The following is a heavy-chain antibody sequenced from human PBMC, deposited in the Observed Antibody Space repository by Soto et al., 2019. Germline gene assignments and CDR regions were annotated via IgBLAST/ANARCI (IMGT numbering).Heavy chain of an antibody. D-gene: IGHD5-12*01. J-gene: IGHJ4*02. Sequence: EVQVVESGGGLIQPGGSLRLSCEVSGFSVTANYMSWVRQAPGKGLEWVSVIYSGGSTYYIDSVKGRFSISRDISKNTLYLHMNSLRAADTAVYYCHGYGYSGQGTLVTVSS. CDR1: GFSVTANY. V-gene: IGHV3-53*01. CDR2: IYSGGST. CDR3: HGYGY.